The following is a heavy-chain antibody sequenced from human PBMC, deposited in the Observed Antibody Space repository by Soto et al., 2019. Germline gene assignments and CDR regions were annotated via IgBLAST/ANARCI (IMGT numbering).Heavy chain of an antibody. CDR3: AKVVTVTDYFDY. J-gene: IGHJ4*02. V-gene: IGHV3-30*18. D-gene: IGHD4-4*01. CDR2: ISYDGSNK. CDR1: GFTFSSYG. Sequence: GGSLRLSCAASGFTFSSYGMHWVRQAPGKGLEWVAVISYDGSNKYYADSVKGRFTISRDNSKNTLYLQMNSLRAEDTAVYYCAKVVTVTDYFDYWGQGTLVTVSS.